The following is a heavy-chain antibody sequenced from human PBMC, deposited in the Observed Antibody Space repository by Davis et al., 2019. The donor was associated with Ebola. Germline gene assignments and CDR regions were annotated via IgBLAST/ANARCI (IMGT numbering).Heavy chain of an antibody. CDR3: TRDFDWHDGS. CDR2: INPDGTKT. V-gene: IGHV3-74*01. D-gene: IGHD3-9*01. Sequence: PGGSLRLSCAASRVTSTTNWIHWVRQAPGKGLVWVSRINPDGTKTGYADSVRGRFTISRAIAKNTLFLQMNSLTADDSAVYYCTRDFDWHDGSWGQGTLVTVSS. CDR1: RVTSTTNW. J-gene: IGHJ5*02.